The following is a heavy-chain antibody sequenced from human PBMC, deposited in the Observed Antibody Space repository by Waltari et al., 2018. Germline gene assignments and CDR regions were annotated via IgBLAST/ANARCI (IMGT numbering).Heavy chain of an antibody. CDR1: GESISMIVSY. D-gene: IGHD4-4*01. Sequence: QVQLQESGPGLVKPSQTLSLTCTVSGESISMIVSYWTWSRQHPGKGLEWIGYIFYTGSTYYNPSLKSRVSISLDKSSNQFSLKLTSVTAADTAMYYCTRGDYSGKPHPLDYWGQGTLVTVSS. CDR2: IFYTGST. CDR3: TRGDYSGKPHPLDY. V-gene: IGHV4-31*03. J-gene: IGHJ4*02.